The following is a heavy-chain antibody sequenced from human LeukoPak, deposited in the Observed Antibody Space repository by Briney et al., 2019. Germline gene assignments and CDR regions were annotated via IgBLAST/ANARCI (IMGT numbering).Heavy chain of an antibody. J-gene: IGHJ5*02. CDR2: IYHSGST. CDR3: ARVPPSHLAAASNWFDP. D-gene: IGHD6-13*01. V-gene: IGHV4-30-2*01. Sequence: SETLSLTCAVSGGSISSGGYSWSWIRQPPGKGLEWIGYIYHSGSTYYNPSLKSRVTISVDTSKNQFSLKLSSVTAADTAVYYCARVPPSHLAAASNWFDPWGQGTLVTVSS. CDR1: GGSISSGGYS.